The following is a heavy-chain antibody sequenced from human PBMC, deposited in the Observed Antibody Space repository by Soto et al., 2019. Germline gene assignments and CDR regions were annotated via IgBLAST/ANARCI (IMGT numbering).Heavy chain of an antibody. CDR2: ISTYSTNT. CDR3: ARWAGRVRDYGGPFDY. J-gene: IGHJ4*02. V-gene: IGHV1-18*04. Sequence: QVELVQSGAEVKNPGASVTVSCKASGEFFTTYGISWVRQAPGQGLEWMGWISTYSTNTNYAPKFQGRLLLTADTPTTTAHTELRSLRPDDTAVYYCARWAGRVRDYGGPFDYWGQGSLVTVSP. CDR1: GEFFTTYG. D-gene: IGHD4-17*01.